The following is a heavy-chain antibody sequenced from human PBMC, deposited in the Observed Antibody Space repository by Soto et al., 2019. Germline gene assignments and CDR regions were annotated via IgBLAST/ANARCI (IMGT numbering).Heavy chain of an antibody. CDR3: ARHLSDDSICFDP. CDR1: GGSISSSSYY. D-gene: IGHD3-22*01. J-gene: IGHJ5*02. V-gene: IGHV4-39*01. Sequence: PSETLSLTCTVSGGSISSSSYYWGWIRQPPGKGLEWIGSIYYSGSTYYNPSLKSRVTISVDTSKNQFSLKLSSVTAADAAVYYCARHLSDDSICFDPWGQGTLVTVSS. CDR2: IYYSGST.